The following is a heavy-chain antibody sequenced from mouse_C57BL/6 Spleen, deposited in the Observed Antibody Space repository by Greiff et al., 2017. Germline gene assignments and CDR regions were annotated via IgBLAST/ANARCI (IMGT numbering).Heavy chain of an antibody. CDR3: ASSTRVTAYAMDY. V-gene: IGHV5-6*02. CDR1: GFTFSSYG. CDR2: ISSGGSYT. D-gene: IGHD2-2*01. J-gene: IGHJ4*01. Sequence: DVKLVESGGDLVKPGGSLKLSCAASGFTFSSYGMSWVRQTPDKRLEWVVTISSGGSYTYYTDSVKGRVTITRDNAKTTLYLQMSSLKSEDTAMYDCASSTRVTAYAMDYWGQGTSVTVSS.